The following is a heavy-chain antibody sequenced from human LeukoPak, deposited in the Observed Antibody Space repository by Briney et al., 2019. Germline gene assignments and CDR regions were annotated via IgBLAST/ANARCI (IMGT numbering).Heavy chain of an antibody. CDR2: IRYDGSNK. Sequence: PGGSLRLSCAASGFTFSSYGMHWVRQAPGKGLEWVAFIRYDGSNKYYADSVKGRFTISRDNSKNTLYLQMNSLRAEDTAVYYCAKDLGSGWLPYFDYWGQGTLVTVSS. CDR3: AKDLGSGWLPYFDY. V-gene: IGHV3-30*02. CDR1: GFTFSSYG. D-gene: IGHD3-10*01. J-gene: IGHJ4*02.